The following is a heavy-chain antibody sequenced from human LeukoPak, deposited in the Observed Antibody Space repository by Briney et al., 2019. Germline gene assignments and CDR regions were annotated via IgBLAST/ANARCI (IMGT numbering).Heavy chain of an antibody. J-gene: IGHJ4*02. CDR3: ARENTPYDFWSGYYTAPTFDY. CDR1: GGTFSSYA. CDR2: IIPIFGTA. Sequence: ASVKVSCKASGGTFSSYAISWVRQAPGQGLEWMGGIIPIFGTANYAQKFQGRVTITADESTSTAYMELSSLRSEDTAVYYCARENTPYDFWSGYYTAPTFDYWGQGTLVTVSS. V-gene: IGHV1-69*13. D-gene: IGHD3-3*01.